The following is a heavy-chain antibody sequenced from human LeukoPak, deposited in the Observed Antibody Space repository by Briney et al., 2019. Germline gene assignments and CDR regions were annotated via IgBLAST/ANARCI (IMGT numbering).Heavy chain of an antibody. D-gene: IGHD6-13*01. CDR3: ARRGSRWDRYDN. J-gene: IGHJ4*02. CDR1: GYSFTSYW. CDR2: IYPGDSDT. Sequence: GESLKISCKGSGYSFTSYWIGWVRQMPRKGLEWMGIIYPGDSDTKYSPSFQCQVTISADKSISTAYLQWSCLKASDTAMYYCARRGSRWDRYDNWGQGTLVTVSS. V-gene: IGHV5-51*01.